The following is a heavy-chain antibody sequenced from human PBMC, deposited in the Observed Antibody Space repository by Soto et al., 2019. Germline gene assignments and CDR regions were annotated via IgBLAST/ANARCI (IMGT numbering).Heavy chain of an antibody. D-gene: IGHD1-26*01. J-gene: IGHJ6*02. V-gene: IGHV4-31*03. CDR2: IYYSGSP. Sequence: QVQLQESGPGLVKPSQTLSLTCTVSGGSISSGGYYWSWIRQHPGKGLEWIGYIYYSGSPYYNPSLKSRVTISVDTSKNQFSLKLSSVTAADTAVYYCARDRVGATHGMDVWGQGTTVTVSS. CDR3: ARDRVGATHGMDV. CDR1: GGSISSGGYY.